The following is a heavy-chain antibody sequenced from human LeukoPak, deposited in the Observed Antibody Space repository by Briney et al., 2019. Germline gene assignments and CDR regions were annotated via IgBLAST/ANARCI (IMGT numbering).Heavy chain of an antibody. D-gene: IGHD2-2*02. V-gene: IGHV3-7*01. CDR1: GFTFSSYW. CDR2: IKQDGSEK. J-gene: IGHJ4*02. CDR3: ARWTRYCSSINCYNFDY. Sequence: PGGSLRLSCAVSGFTFSSYWMSWVRQAPGKGLEWVANIKQDGSEKYYVDSVKGRFTISRDNAKNSLYLQMNSLRAEDTAVYYCARWTRYCSSINCYNFDYWGQGTLVTVSS.